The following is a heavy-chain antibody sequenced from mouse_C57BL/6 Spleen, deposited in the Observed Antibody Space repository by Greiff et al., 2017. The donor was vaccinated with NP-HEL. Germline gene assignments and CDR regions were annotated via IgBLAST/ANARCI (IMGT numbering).Heavy chain of an antibody. Sequence: EVKVVESGGDLVKPGGSLKLSCAASGFTFSSYGMSWVRQTPDKRLEWVATISSGGSYTYYPDSVKGRFTISRDNAKNTLYLQMSSLKSEDTAMYYCARNEGGFAYWGQGTLVTVSA. CDR2: ISSGGSYT. CDR1: GFTFSSYG. J-gene: IGHJ3*01. V-gene: IGHV5-6*01. CDR3: ARNEGGFAY.